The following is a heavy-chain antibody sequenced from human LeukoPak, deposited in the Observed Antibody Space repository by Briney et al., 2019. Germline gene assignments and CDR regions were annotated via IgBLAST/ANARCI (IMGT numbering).Heavy chain of an antibody. J-gene: IGHJ6*02. D-gene: IGHD2-2*01. CDR2: INHSGST. CDR1: GGSFSGYY. CDR3: AREPDIVVVPAAKDYYYYGMDV. V-gene: IGHV4-34*01. Sequence: PSETLSLTCAVYGGSFSGYYWSWIRQPPGKGLEWIGEINHSGSTNYNPSLKSRVTISVDTSKNQFSLKLSSVTAADTAVYYCAREPDIVVVPAAKDYYYYGMDVWGQGTTVTVSS.